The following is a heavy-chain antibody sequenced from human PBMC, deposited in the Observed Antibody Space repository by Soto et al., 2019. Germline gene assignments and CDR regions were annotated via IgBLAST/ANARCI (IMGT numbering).Heavy chain of an antibody. CDR1: GGSISSGDYN. CDR2: IYYSGST. Sequence: SETLSLTCTVSGGSISSGDYNWSWIRQPPGKGLEWIGYIYYSGSTNYNPSLKSRDTISVDTSKNQFSLKLSSVTAADTAVFYCARDWMVRGYYYSGMDVGGQGTTVTVSS. J-gene: IGHJ6*02. CDR3: ARDWMVRGYYYSGMDV. V-gene: IGHV4-61*08. D-gene: IGHD3-10*01.